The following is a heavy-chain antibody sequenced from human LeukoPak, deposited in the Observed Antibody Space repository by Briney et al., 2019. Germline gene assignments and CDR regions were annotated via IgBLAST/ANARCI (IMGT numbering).Heavy chain of an antibody. J-gene: IGHJ6*03. CDR2: ISSSSSYI. V-gene: IGHV3-21*01. CDR1: GFTFSSYS. Sequence: GGSLRLSCAASGFTFSSYSMNWVRQAPGKGLEWVSSISSSSSYIYYADSVKGRFTISRDNAKNSLYLQMNSLRAEDTAVYYCARDRVSGTNYYYYYMDVWGKGTTVTVSS. D-gene: IGHD1/OR15-1a*01. CDR3: ARDRVSGTNYYYYYMDV.